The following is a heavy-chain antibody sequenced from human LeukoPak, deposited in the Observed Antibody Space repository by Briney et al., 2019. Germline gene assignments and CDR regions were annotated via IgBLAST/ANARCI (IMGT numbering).Heavy chain of an antibody. CDR2: IYYSGST. Sequence: SETLSLTCTVSGGSISSYYWSWIRQPPGKGLEWMGDIYYSGSTNYNPSLKSRVTISVDTSKNQFSLKLSSVTAADTAVYYCARGYYYDSSGYPDAFDIWGQGTMVTVSS. J-gene: IGHJ3*02. CDR3: ARGYYYDSSGYPDAFDI. V-gene: IGHV4-59*01. D-gene: IGHD3-22*01. CDR1: GGSISSYY.